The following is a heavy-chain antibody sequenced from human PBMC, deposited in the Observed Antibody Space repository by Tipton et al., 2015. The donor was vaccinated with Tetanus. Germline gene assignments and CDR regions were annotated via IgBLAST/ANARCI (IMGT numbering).Heavy chain of an antibody. CDR1: GGSISSYY. V-gene: IGHV4-59*01. CDR2: IYYSGST. D-gene: IGHD4-17*01. Sequence: TLSLTCTVSGGSISSYYWSWIRQPPGKGLEWIGYIYYSGSTNYNPSLKSRVTISVDTSKNQFSLKLSSVTAADTAVYYCARGGRYDYGVQGWFDPWGQGTLGTVSS. CDR3: ARGGRYDYGVQGWFDP. J-gene: IGHJ5*02.